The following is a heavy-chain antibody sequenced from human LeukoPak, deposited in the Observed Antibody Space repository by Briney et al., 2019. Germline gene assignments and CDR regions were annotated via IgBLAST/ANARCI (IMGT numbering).Heavy chain of an antibody. J-gene: IGHJ4*02. Sequence: GASVMVSCKASGYTFTSYYMHWVRQAPGQGLEWMGWINPNSGGTDYAQKFQGRVTMTRDTSISTVYMELSRLTSDDTAVYYCARAWTGYLLQRFDYWGQGTLVTVSS. CDR2: INPNSGGT. CDR3: ARAWTGYLLQRFDY. D-gene: IGHD3/OR15-3a*01. CDR1: GYTFTSYY. V-gene: IGHV1-2*02.